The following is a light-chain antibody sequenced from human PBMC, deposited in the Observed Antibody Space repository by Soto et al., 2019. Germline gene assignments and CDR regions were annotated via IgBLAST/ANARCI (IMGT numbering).Light chain of an antibody. Sequence: IVLTQSPGTLYLSPGERATLSCRASQSVSVNSLAWYQQIGGQAPRLLIYAASTRATGVPDRFSGTGSGTDFALTIIRLDTDDSAGYYCRQYGCSPVTSGPGTKVDIK. CDR2: AAS. CDR3: RQYGCSPVT. V-gene: IGKV3-20*01. CDR1: QSVSVNS. J-gene: IGKJ3*01.